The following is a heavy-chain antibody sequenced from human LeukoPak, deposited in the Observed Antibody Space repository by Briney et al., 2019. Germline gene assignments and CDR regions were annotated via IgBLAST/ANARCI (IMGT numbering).Heavy chain of an antibody. CDR1: GFTVSANY. CDR3: ARDIDAFDI. Sequence: PGGSLRLSCAASGFTVSANYMSWVRQAPGKGLEWVSVIYSGGSTYYADSVKGRFTISRHDSKNTLYLQMNSLSAEDTAVYYCARDIDAFDIRGQGTVVTVSS. CDR2: IYSGGST. J-gene: IGHJ3*02. V-gene: IGHV3-53*04.